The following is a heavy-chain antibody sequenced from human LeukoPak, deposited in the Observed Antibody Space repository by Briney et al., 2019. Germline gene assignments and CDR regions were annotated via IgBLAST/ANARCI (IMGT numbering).Heavy chain of an antibody. CDR1: GFTFSTYA. CDR2: ISGSGGST. D-gene: IGHD3-22*01. Sequence: PGGSLRLSCAASGFTFSTYAMSWVRQAPGKGLEWVSAISGSGGSTYYADSVKGRFTISRDNSKNTLYLQMNSPRAEDTAVYYCAKDPNSSGPRDAFDIWGQGTMVTVSS. V-gene: IGHV3-23*01. CDR3: AKDPNSSGPRDAFDI. J-gene: IGHJ3*02.